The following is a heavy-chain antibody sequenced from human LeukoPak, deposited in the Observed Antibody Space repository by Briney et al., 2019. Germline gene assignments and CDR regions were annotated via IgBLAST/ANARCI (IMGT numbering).Heavy chain of an antibody. CDR1: GGSFSGYY. J-gene: IGHJ6*03. CDR3: ARPPRSYSSSSRYYYMDV. V-gene: IGHV4-34*01. D-gene: IGHD6-6*01. Sequence: SETLSLTCAVYGGSFSGYYWSWIRQPPGKGLEWIGEINHSGSTNYNPSLKSRVTISVDTSKNQFSLKLSSVTAADTAVYYCARPPRSYSSSSRYYYMDVWGKGTTVTVSS. CDR2: INHSGST.